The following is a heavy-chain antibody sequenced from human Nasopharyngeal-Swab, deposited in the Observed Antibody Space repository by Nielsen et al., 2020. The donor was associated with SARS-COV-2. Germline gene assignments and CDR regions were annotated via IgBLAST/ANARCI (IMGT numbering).Heavy chain of an antibody. CDR3: ARDPHYSSGWYQFGAFDI. CDR1: GDSVSSNSSA. Sequence: SQTLSLTCAISGDSVSSNSSAWNWIRQSPSRCLEWLGRTYYRSKWYNDYAVSVKSRITINPDTSKNQFPLQLNSVTPEDTAVYYCARDPHYSSGWYQFGAFDIWGQGTMVTVSS. V-gene: IGHV6-1*01. CDR2: TYYRSKWYN. J-gene: IGHJ3*02. D-gene: IGHD6-19*01.